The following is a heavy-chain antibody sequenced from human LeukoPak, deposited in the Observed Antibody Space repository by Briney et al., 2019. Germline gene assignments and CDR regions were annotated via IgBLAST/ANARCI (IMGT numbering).Heavy chain of an antibody. CDR3: ASNRLPGWAVY. J-gene: IGHJ4*02. CDR1: GGSVSSATYY. CDR2: LHYSGST. D-gene: IGHD3-9*01. V-gene: IGHV4-61*01. Sequence: SETLSLTCTVSGGSVSSATYYWSWIRQPPGKGLEWFVYLHYSGSTNYNPSLKSRVTTSIDTSKNQFSLKLSSVTAADTAVYYCASNRLPGWAVYWGQGTLVTVSS.